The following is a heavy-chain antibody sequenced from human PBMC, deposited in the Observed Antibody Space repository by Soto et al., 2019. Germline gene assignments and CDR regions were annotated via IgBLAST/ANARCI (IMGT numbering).Heavy chain of an antibody. V-gene: IGHV4-34*01. Sequence: SETLSLTCAVYGGSFSGYYWSWIRQPPGKGLEWIGEINHSGSTNYNPSLKSRVTISVDTSRNQFSLKLSSVTAADTAVYYCARGESYYDFWSGYHYSGMDVCGQGPTVTVSS. CDR1: GGSFSGYY. J-gene: IGHJ6*02. CDR3: ARGESYYDFWSGYHYSGMDV. D-gene: IGHD3-3*01. CDR2: INHSGST.